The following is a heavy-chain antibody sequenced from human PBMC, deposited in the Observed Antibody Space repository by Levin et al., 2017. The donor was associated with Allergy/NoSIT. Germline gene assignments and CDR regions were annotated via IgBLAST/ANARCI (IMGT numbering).Heavy chain of an antibody. V-gene: IGHV3-23*01. J-gene: IGHJ4*02. CDR3: AKMETMIDEEGYYFDY. Sequence: GGSLRLSCAASGFTFSSYAMSWVRQAPGKGLEWVSAISGSGGSTYYADSVKGRFTISRDNSKNTLYLQMNSLRAEDTAVYYCAKMETMIDEEGYYFDYWGQGTLVTVSS. CDR2: ISGSGGST. D-gene: IGHD3-22*01. CDR1: GFTFSSYA.